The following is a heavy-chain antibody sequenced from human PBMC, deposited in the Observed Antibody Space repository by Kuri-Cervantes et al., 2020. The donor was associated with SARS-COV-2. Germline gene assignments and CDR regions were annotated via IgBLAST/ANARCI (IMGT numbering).Heavy chain of an antibody. CDR3: ATGGRLGEFALYRVDY. J-gene: IGHJ4*02. V-gene: IGHV4-39*02. D-gene: IGHD3-16*01. CDR1: GGSISSSSYY. CDR2: IYYSGST. Sequence: SETLSLTCTVSGGSISSSSYYWGWIRQPPGKGLEWIGSIYYSGSTYYNPSLKSRVTISIETTKNHFSLRLTSVTAADTGRYYCATGGRLGEFALYRVDYWGQGTQVTVSS.